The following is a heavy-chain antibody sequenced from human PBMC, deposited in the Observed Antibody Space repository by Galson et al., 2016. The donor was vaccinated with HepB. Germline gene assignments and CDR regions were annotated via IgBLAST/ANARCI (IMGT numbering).Heavy chain of an antibody. Sequence: TLSLTCAVSGGSISSSNWWSWVRQPPGKGLEWIGEIYHSGSTNYNPSLKSQVTISLDMSKNQFSLKLRSVTAADTAVYYCARDRTLFGVVTALWYWGQGTQVTVSS. V-gene: IGHV4-4*02. J-gene: IGHJ4*02. CDR3: ARDRTLFGVVTALWY. CDR2: IYHSGST. CDR1: GGSISSSNW. D-gene: IGHD3-3*01.